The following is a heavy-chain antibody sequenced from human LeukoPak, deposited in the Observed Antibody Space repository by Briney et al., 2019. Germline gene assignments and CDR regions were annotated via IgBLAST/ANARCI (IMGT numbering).Heavy chain of an antibody. CDR3: AVDRRGSSGWTIFDY. Sequence: GGSLRLSCAASGFTFSSYSMNWVRQAPGKGLEWVSSISSSSSYIYYADSVKGRFTISRDNAKNSLYLQMNSLRAEDTAVYYCAVDRRGSSGWTIFDYWGQGTLVTVSS. D-gene: IGHD6-19*01. CDR2: ISSSSSYI. CDR1: GFTFSSYS. V-gene: IGHV3-21*01. J-gene: IGHJ4*02.